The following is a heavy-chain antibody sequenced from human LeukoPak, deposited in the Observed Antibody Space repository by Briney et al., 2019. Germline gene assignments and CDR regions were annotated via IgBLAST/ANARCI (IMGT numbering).Heavy chain of an antibody. V-gene: IGHV3-9*01. CDR2: ISWNSGSI. Sequence: GGSLRLSCAASGFTFDDYAMHWVRQAPGTGLEWVSGISWNSGSIGYADSVKGRFTISRDNAKNSLYLQMNSLRAEDTALYYCAKDTLGYYDFWSGYLAGGYFDYWGQGTLVTVSS. CDR1: GFTFDDYA. J-gene: IGHJ4*02. D-gene: IGHD3-3*01. CDR3: AKDTLGYYDFWSGYLAGGYFDY.